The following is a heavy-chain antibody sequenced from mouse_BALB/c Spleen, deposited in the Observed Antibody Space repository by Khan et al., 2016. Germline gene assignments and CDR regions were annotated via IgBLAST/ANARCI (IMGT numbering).Heavy chain of an antibody. J-gene: IGHJ2*01. CDR3: PRGVATQVDDFDY. CDR1: GFTFSSYA. CDR2: ISSGGNT. D-gene: IGHD1-1*01. Sequence: EVELVESGGGLVKPGGSLKLSCAASGFTFSSYAMSWVRQTPEKRLEWVASISSGGNTFYPDSLKGRFTISRDNARNILYLQMRSLRSEDTPMYSCPRGVATQVDDFDYWGHGTTLTVSS. V-gene: IGHV5-6-5*01.